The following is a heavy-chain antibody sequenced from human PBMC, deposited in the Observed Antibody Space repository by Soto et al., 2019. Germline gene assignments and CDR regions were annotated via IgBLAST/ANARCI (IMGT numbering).Heavy chain of an antibody. J-gene: IGHJ5*01. CDR2: IYSSGRS. CDR1: GASISNGDYS. CDR3: ARGREGPFFDF. V-gene: IGHV4-30-2*01. Sequence: PSATLSLTCAVSGASISNGDYSWSWLRQPPGRALEWIGYIYSSGRSDYNPSLKSRVTISIDRSKNQFSLRLTSVTAADAAVYYCARGREGPFFDFWGQGALVTVSS.